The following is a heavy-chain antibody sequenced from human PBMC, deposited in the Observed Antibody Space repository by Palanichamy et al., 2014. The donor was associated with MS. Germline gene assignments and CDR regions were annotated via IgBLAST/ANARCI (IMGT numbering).Heavy chain of an antibody. D-gene: IGHD3-22*01. J-gene: IGHJ2*01. Sequence: QVQLVESGGGVVQPGGSLRLSCAASGFTFSSYDMHWVRQAPGKGLEWVTFIRFDGNTKYYADSVKGRFTISRDNSKSTLYLQMNSLRAEDTAVYYCAKRYYDRSVIGGWHSDLWGRGTLVTVSS. CDR2: IRFDGNTK. CDR3: AKRYYDRSVIGGWHSDL. CDR1: GFTFSSYD. V-gene: IGHV3-30*02.